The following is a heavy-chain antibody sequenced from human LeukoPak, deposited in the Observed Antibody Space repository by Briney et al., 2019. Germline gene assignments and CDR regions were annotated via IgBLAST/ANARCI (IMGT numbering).Heavy chain of an antibody. D-gene: IGHD6-13*01. Sequence: PGGSLRLSCAASGFTFSDYYMSWIRQAPGKGLEWVSYISSSGSTIYYADSVKGRFTISRDNAKNSLYLQMNSLRAEDTAVCYCARGLRQQLAPRAFDIWGQGTMVTVSS. CDR2: ISSSGSTI. V-gene: IGHV3-11*04. CDR1: GFTFSDYY. J-gene: IGHJ3*02. CDR3: ARGLRQQLAPRAFDI.